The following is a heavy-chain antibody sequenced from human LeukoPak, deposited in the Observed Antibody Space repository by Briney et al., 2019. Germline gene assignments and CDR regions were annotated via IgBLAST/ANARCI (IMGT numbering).Heavy chain of an antibody. J-gene: IGHJ3*02. V-gene: IGHV3-21*01. D-gene: IGHD1-26*01. CDR1: GFTFSSYS. CDR2: ISSSSSYI. Sequence: GGSLRLSCAASGFTFSSYSMNWVRQAPGKGLEWVSSISSSSSYIYYADSVKGRFTISRDNTKNSLYLQMNSLRAEDTAVYYCASLGSYDAFDIWGQGTMVTVSS. CDR3: ASLGSYDAFDI.